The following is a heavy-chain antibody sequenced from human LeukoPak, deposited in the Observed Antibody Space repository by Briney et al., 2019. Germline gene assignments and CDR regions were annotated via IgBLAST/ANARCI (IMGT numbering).Heavy chain of an antibody. V-gene: IGHV3-20*04. CDR1: GFSFDDYG. J-gene: IGHJ4*02. CDR3: ASDTGYSGYETSDY. CDR2: INWNGGST. D-gene: IGHD5-12*01. Sequence: GGSLRLSCAASGFSFDDYGMSWVRQAPGKGLEWVSGINWNGGSTRYADSVKGRFTISRDNAKNTLYLQMNSLRAEDTAVYYCASDTGYSGYETSDYWGQGTLVTVSS.